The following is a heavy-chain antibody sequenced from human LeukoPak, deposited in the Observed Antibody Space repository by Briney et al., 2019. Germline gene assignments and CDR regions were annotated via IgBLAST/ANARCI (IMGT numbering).Heavy chain of an antibody. CDR3: ARGPYTDY. V-gene: IGHV3-21*01. CDR1: GFTFSTYW. CDR2: INSYSTNI. Sequence: KTGGSLRLSCAASGFTFSTYWMTWVRQAPGKGLEWVSSINSYSTNIYYADSVKGQFTISRDNAKNSLYLQMNSLRAEDTALYYCARGPYTDYWGQGTLVTVSS. J-gene: IGHJ4*02. D-gene: IGHD2-2*02.